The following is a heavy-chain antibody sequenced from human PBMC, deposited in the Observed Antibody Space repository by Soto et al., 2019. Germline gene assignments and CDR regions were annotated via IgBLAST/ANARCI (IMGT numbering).Heavy chain of an antibody. CDR1: GCTFSSYA. V-gene: IGHV1-69*06. D-gene: IGHD2-2*01. CDR2: IIPIFGTA. CDR3: ARFDRPAAEYYYYYGMDV. J-gene: IGHJ6*02. Sequence: SVKVSCKASGCTFSSYAISWVRQAPGQGLEWMGGIIPIFGTANYAQKFQGRVTITADKSTSTAYMELSSLRSEDTAVYYCARFDRPAAEYYYYYGMDVWGQGTTVTVSS.